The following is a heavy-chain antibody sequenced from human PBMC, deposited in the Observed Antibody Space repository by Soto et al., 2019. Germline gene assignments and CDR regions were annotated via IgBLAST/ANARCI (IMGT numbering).Heavy chain of an antibody. CDR2: ISFDGSFK. CDR1: GFTFSTYG. J-gene: IGHJ4*02. CDR3: AKVSTPLIPVTNLDY. D-gene: IGHD2-8*01. Sequence: QVQLVDSGGGVVQPGRSLRLSCVVSGFTFSTYGMHWVRQAPGKGLEWVAGISFDGSFKYYADSLKGRFTISRDNSKNTLVLQLNSLRVEVSAVFYCAKVSTPLIPVTNLDYWGQGTLVTVSS. V-gene: IGHV3-30*18.